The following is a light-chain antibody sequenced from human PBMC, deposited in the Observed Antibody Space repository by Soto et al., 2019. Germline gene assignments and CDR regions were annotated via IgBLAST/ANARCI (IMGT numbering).Light chain of an antibody. CDR1: SSDIGGYNY. J-gene: IGLJ1*01. CDR3: RSNTTSNTRQIV. Sequence: QSALTKPASLSGSPGPSITISCTGTSSDIGGYNYVSWYQHPPGKAPKLIIYDVSNRPSGVSYRFSGSKSGNTASLTISGLQPADEADYYCRSNTTSNTRQIVVGTGTKVTV. CDR2: DVS. V-gene: IGLV2-14*03.